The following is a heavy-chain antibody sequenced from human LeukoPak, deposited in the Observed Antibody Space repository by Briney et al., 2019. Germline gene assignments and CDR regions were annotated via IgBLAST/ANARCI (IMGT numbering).Heavy chain of an antibody. J-gene: IGHJ4*02. CDR2: INRSGDTK. CDR3: VRGTTTNYFDY. V-gene: IGHV3-48*03. Sequence: PGGSLRLSCATSGFTFRSYEMSWVRQAPGEGLRWVSYINRSGDTKHYADSVRGRFTVSRDNAKNSLFLQMNSLRDEDTAAYYCVRGTTTNYFDYWGQETLVTVSS. CDR1: GFTFRSYE. D-gene: IGHD4-17*01.